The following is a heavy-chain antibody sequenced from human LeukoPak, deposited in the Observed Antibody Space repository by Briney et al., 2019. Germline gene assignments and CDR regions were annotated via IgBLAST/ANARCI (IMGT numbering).Heavy chain of an antibody. CDR2: INSDGSST. V-gene: IGHV3-74*01. CDR1: GFTSDDYA. Sequence: PGRSLRLSCAASGFTSDDYAMHWVRQAPGKGLVWVSRINSDGSSTSYADSVKGRFTISRDNAKNSLYLQMNSLRAEDTAVYYCARDRGAAAGTGGYNWFDPWGQGTLVTVSS. J-gene: IGHJ5*02. CDR3: ARDRGAAAGTGGYNWFDP. D-gene: IGHD6-13*01.